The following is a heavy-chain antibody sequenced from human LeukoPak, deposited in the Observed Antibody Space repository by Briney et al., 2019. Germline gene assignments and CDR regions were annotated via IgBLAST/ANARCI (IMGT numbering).Heavy chain of an antibody. CDR3: ATTTLITLGQIFDY. CDR1: GFSLTSGYY. J-gene: IGHJ4*02. D-gene: IGHD4-23*01. Sequence: SETLSLTCTVSGFSLTSGYYWGWIRQPPGKGLEWIGYVSYSGSASYNPSLKSRVTISIDTSKNQFSLKLSSVTAADTAVYYCATTTLITLGQIFDYWGQGTLVTVSS. V-gene: IGHV4-38-2*02. CDR2: VSYSGSA.